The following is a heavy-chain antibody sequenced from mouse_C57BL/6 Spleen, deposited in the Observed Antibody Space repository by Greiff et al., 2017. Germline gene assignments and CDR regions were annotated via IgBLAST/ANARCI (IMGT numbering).Heavy chain of an antibody. D-gene: IGHD2-2*01. CDR1: GYNFTSYW. Sequence: QVQLQQPGTELVKPGASVKLSCKASGYNFTSYWMHWVKQRPGQGLEWIGNINPSDGGTNYNEKFKSKAILTVDKSSSTAYMQLSSLTSEDSAVYYSAREGYGYDGGFAYWGQGTLVTVSA. V-gene: IGHV1-53*01. CDR2: INPSDGGT. CDR3: AREGYGYDGGFAY. J-gene: IGHJ3*01.